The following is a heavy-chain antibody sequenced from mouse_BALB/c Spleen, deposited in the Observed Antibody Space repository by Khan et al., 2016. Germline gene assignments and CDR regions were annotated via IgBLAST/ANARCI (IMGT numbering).Heavy chain of an antibody. CDR1: GYTFTSYW. V-gene: IGHV1-7*01. CDR3: ARGITAVVARYWYFEV. D-gene: IGHD1-1*01. CDR2: INPSTGYT. J-gene: IGHJ1*01. Sequence: QVQLQQSGAELAKPGASVKMSCKASGYTFTSYWMHWVKQRPGQGLEWIGYINPSTGYTEYNQKFKDKATSTADKSSSTAYMQLSSLTSEDSAVYYCARGITAVVARYWYFEVWGAGTAVTVYS.